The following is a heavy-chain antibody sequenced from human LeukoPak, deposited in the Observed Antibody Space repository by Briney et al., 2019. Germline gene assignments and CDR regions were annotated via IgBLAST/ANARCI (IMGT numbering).Heavy chain of an antibody. D-gene: IGHD6-19*01. CDR2: ISGSGGST. Sequence: GSLRLSCAASGFTFSSYAMSWVRQAPGKGLEWVSAISGSGGSTYYADSVKGRFTISRDNSKSTLYLQMNSLRAEDTAVYYCAKVDSSGWYGSFDYWGQGTLDTVSS. J-gene: IGHJ4*02. V-gene: IGHV3-23*01. CDR3: AKVDSSGWYGSFDY. CDR1: GFTFSSYA.